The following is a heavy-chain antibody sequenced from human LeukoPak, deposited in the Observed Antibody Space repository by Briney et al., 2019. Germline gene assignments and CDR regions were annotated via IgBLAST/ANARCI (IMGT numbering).Heavy chain of an antibody. J-gene: IGHJ6*01. CDR1: GGSISGHY. CDR3: ARFGVDYDMDV. CDR2: IHYSGRP. Sequence: SEALSLTCTVPGGSISGHYWTWIRQPPGKGLEWIGQIHYSGRPDYNPSLKSRVTISVDTSKNQLSLKVTSVTGADTAVYYCARFGVDYDMDVWGQGTTVTVSS. D-gene: IGHD3-16*01. V-gene: IGHV4-59*11.